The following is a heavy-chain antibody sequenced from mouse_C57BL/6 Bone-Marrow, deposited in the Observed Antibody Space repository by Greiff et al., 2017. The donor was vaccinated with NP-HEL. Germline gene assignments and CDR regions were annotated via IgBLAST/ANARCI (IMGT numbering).Heavy chain of an antibody. CDR3: TTFYDGSFAY. CDR2: IDPENGDT. J-gene: IGHJ3*01. D-gene: IGHD1-1*01. CDR1: GFNIKDDY. Sequence: EVQLQQSGAELVRPGASVKLSCTASGFNIKDDYMHWVKQRPEQGLEWIGWIDPENGDTEYASKFQGKATITADTSSNTAYLQLSSLTSEDTAVYYCTTFYDGSFAYWGQGTLVTVSA. V-gene: IGHV14-4*01.